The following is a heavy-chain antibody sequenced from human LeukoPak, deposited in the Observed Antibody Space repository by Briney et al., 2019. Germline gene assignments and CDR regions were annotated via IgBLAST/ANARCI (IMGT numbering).Heavy chain of an antibody. V-gene: IGHV3-43*01. CDR3: AKDAPGGSYGAEYFQH. CDR1: GFTFDDYT. Sequence: GGSLRLSCAASGFTFDDYTMHWVRQTPGKGLEWVSLISWDGGSTYYADSVKGRFTISRDNSKNSLYLQMNSLRTEDTALYYCAKDAPGGSYGAEYFQHRGQGTLVTVSS. CDR2: ISWDGGST. J-gene: IGHJ1*01. D-gene: IGHD1-26*01.